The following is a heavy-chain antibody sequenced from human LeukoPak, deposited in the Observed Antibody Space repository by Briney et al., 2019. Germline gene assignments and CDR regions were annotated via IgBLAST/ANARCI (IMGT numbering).Heavy chain of an antibody. Sequence: PGGSLRLSCAASGFTFSNYAMSWVRQAPGKGLEWVSSVSDSGGGTFYADSVKGRFTISRDNSKNTLYLQMNSLRVDDTAVYYCAKSYRAAIWDRQNNWLDSWGQGTLVTVSS. J-gene: IGHJ5*01. D-gene: IGHD6-25*01. V-gene: IGHV3-23*01. CDR1: GFTFSNYA. CDR2: VSDSGGGT. CDR3: AKSYRAAIWDRQNNWLDS.